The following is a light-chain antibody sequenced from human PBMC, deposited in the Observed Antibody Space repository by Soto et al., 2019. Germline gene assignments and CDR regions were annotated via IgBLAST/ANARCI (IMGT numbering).Light chain of an antibody. CDR1: QRVSNF. CDR2: DAS. CDR3: QQRSYWPGT. Sequence: EIVLTQSPATLSLSPGERATLSCRASQRVSNFLAWYQQKPGQAPRVIIYDASTRATGIPARFSGSGSGTDFTLTISSLEPEDFAVYYCQQRSYWPGTFGQGTKLEIK. J-gene: IGKJ2*01. V-gene: IGKV3-11*01.